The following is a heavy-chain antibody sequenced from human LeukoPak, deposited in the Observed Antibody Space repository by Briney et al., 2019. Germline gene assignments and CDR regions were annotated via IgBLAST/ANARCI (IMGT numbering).Heavy chain of an antibody. CDR3: ASQNTVTIDYYFDY. D-gene: IGHD4-11*01. V-gene: IGHV1-69*05. Sequence: GSSVKVSCKASGGTFSSYAISWVRQAPGQGLEWMGGIIPIFGTANYAQKSQGRVTITTDESTSTAYMELSSLRSEDTAVYYCASQNTVTIDYYFDYWGQGTLVTVSS. J-gene: IGHJ4*02. CDR2: IIPIFGTA. CDR1: GGTFSSYA.